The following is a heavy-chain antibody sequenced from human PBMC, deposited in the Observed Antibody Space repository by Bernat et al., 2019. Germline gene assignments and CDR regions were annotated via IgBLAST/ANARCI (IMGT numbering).Heavy chain of an antibody. V-gene: IGHV3-23*01. CDR3: AKDSPGLS. J-gene: IGHJ5*02. CDR2: ISGSGGRT. CDR1: GFTFSSYA. Sequence: EVQLLESGGGLVQPGGSLRLSCAASGFTFSSYAMSWVRQAPGKGLEWVSAISGSGGRTYYADAVKGRSTFSRDNAKNTLYLQMNSLRAEDTAVYYCAKDSPGLSWGQGTLVTVSS.